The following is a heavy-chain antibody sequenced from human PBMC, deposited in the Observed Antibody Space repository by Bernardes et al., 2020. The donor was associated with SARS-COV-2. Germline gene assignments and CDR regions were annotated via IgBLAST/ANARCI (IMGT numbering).Heavy chain of an antibody. CDR2: IDLGGDNT. Sequence: GGSLRLSCAVSGFTLRNTAMRWVRQAPGKGLEWVSGIDLGGDNTYFADSVKGRFTISRDTSKNTLFLQMNSLRVEDTAVYHCAKEVPANDYWGQGTLVTVYS. V-gene: IGHV3-23*01. J-gene: IGHJ4*02. D-gene: IGHD2-2*01. CDR1: GFTLRNTA. CDR3: AKEVPANDY.